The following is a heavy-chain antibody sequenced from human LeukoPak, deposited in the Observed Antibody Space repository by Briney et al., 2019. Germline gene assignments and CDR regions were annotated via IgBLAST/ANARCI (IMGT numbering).Heavy chain of an antibody. J-gene: IGHJ4*02. D-gene: IGHD5-12*01. Sequence: GGSLRLSCAASGFTFSSYSMNWVRQAPGKGLEWVSSISSSSYIYYADSAKGRFTISRDNAKNSLYLQMNSLRAEDTAVYYCARDPYSGYDFPFDYWGQGTLVTVSS. V-gene: IGHV3-21*01. CDR3: ARDPYSGYDFPFDY. CDR2: ISSSSYI. CDR1: GFTFSSYS.